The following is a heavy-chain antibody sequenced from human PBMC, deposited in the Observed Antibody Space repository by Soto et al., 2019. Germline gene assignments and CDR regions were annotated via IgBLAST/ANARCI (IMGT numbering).Heavy chain of an antibody. CDR3: ARARVATMQGYYGMDV. Sequence: SVKVSCKASGGTFSSYAISWVRQAPGLGLEWMGGIIPIFGTANYAQKFQGRVTITADESTSTAYMELSSLRSEDTAVYYCARARVATMQGYYGMDVWGQGTTVTVSS. V-gene: IGHV1-69*13. D-gene: IGHD5-12*01. CDR1: GGTFSSYA. CDR2: IIPIFGTA. J-gene: IGHJ6*02.